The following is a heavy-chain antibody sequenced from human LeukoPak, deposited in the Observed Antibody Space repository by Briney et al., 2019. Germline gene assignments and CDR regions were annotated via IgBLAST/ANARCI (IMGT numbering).Heavy chain of an antibody. CDR1: GFTFDDYA. D-gene: IGHD1-26*01. CDR2: ISWNSGSI. J-gene: IGHJ4*02. Sequence: SLRLSCAASGFTFDDYAVHWVRQAPGKGLEWVSGISWNSGSIGYADSVKGRFTISRDNAKNSLYLQVNSLRAEDTALYYCAKDRAGGSGSFFDYWGQGTLVTVSS. V-gene: IGHV3-9*01. CDR3: AKDRAGGSGSFFDY.